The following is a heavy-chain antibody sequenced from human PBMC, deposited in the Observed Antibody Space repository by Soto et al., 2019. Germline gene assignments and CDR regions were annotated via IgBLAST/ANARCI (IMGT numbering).Heavy chain of an antibody. D-gene: IGHD4-17*01. V-gene: IGHV5-51*01. Sequence: GESLKISCKGSGYSFTSYWIGWVRQMLGKGLEWMGIIYPGDSDTRYSPSFQGQVTISADKSISTAYLQWSSLKASDTAMYYCAIPQLDYGDPDDAFHIWGQGTMVTVSS. CDR3: AIPQLDYGDPDDAFHI. J-gene: IGHJ3*02. CDR2: IYPGDSDT. CDR1: GYSFTSYW.